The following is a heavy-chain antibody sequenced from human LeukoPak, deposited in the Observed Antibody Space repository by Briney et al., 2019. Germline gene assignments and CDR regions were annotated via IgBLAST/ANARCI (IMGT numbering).Heavy chain of an antibody. CDR3: ASSNPELLQPFDY. D-gene: IGHD1-26*01. V-gene: IGHV1-69*13. CDR2: IIPIFGTA. Sequence: ASVKVSCKASGGTFSSYAISWVRQAPGQGLEWMGGIIPIFGTANYAQKFQGRVTITADESTSTAYMELSSLRSEDTAVYYCASSNPELLQPFDYWGQGTLVTVSS. J-gene: IGHJ4*02. CDR1: GGTFSSYA.